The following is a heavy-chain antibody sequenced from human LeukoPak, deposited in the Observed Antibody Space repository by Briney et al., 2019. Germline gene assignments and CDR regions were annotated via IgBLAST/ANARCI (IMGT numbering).Heavy chain of an antibody. D-gene: IGHD7-27*01. CDR3: ARELGRNAFDV. CDR1: GYTFTDNH. J-gene: IGHJ3*01. CDR2: ISPNSGGT. Sequence: ASVKVSCKASGYTFTDNHMYWIRQAPGQGLECMGRISPNSGGTNYAQKFQGRITMTGDTSISTGYMELSSLRSDDTAIYYCARELGRNAFDVWGQGTMVTVSS. V-gene: IGHV1-2*06.